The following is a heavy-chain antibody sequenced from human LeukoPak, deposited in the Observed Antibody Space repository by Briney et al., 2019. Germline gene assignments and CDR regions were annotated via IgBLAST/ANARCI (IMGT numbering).Heavy chain of an antibody. V-gene: IGHV1-2*02. CDR2: INPNSGGT. CDR3: ARGRLLRFLANWFDP. Sequence: ASVKVSCKASGYTFTGYYMHWVRQAPGQGLEWMGWINPNSGGTNYAQKFQGRVTVTRDTSISTAYMELSRLRSDDTVVYYCARGRLLRFLANWFDPWGQGTLVTVSS. J-gene: IGHJ5*02. D-gene: IGHD3-3*01. CDR1: GYTFTGYY.